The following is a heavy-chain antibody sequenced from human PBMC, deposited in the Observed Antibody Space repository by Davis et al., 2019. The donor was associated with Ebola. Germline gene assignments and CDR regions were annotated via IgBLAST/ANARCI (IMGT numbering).Heavy chain of an antibody. CDR1: DFTVKSDY. V-gene: IGHV3-53*04. D-gene: IGHD2/OR15-2a*01. J-gene: IGHJ6*02. Sequence: PGGSLRLSCATSDFTVKSDYMTWVRQAQGKGLEWVSDIHRDDSTPYADSVKGRFSISRHSTNNTLFLQMNSLRREDSAVYFCARAMGPNIPPYYYFALDVWGQGTTVTVAS. CDR3: ARAMGPNIPPYYYFALDV. CDR2: IHRDDST.